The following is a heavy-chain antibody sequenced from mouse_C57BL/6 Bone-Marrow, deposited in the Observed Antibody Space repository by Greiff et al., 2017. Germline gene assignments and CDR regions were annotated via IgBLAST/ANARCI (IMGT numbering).Heavy chain of an antibody. V-gene: IGHV1-82*01. CDR3: AREGSDY. J-gene: IGHJ2*01. CDR1: GYAFSSSW. CDR2: SYPGDGDT. Sequence: VQLQQSGPELVKPGASVKISCKASGYAFSSSWLNWVKQRLGKGLEWIGRSYPGDGDTNYNGKFKGQATLTADKSSSTAYMQLSSLTSEDSAVYFCAREGSDYWGQGTTLTVSS.